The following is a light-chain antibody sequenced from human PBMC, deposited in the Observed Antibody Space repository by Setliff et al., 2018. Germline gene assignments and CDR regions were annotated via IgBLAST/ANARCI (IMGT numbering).Light chain of an antibody. CDR1: SSDVGGYDY. Sequence: QSVLTQPASVSGSPGQSITISCTGTSSDVGGYDYASWFQQYPDEAPKLLIYDVTKRPSRVPGRFSGSKSGNTASLTISGLQTEDEADYYCQSCDSSLSGFVFGTGTKVTVL. V-gene: IGLV2-14*01. CDR3: QSCDSSLSGFV. J-gene: IGLJ1*01. CDR2: DVT.